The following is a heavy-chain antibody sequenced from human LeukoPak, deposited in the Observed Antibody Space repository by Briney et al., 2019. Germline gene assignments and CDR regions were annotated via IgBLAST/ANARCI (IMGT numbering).Heavy chain of an antibody. Sequence: GGSLRLSCTVSGFTVSSNSMSWVRQAPGKGLEWVSFIYSDNTHYSDSVKGRFTISRDNSKNTLYLQMNSLRAEDTAVYYCARDLEYGDYAVGLFDYWGQGTLVTVSS. CDR3: ARDLEYGDYAVGLFDY. D-gene: IGHD4-17*01. CDR2: IYSDNT. CDR1: GFTVSSNS. V-gene: IGHV3-66*03. J-gene: IGHJ4*02.